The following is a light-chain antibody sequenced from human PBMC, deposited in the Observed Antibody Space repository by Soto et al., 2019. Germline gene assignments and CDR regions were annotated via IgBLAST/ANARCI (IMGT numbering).Light chain of an antibody. V-gene: IGKV1-27*01. J-gene: IGKJ1*01. Sequence: DIQMTQSPSSLSASVGDRVTITRRASQGISNYLAWYQQKPGKVPKLLIYATFTLQAGVPSRFSGSGSETDFTLTISSLQPEDVATYYCQAYDSALTWTFGQGTKVEIQ. CDR3: QAYDSALTWT. CDR1: QGISNY. CDR2: ATF.